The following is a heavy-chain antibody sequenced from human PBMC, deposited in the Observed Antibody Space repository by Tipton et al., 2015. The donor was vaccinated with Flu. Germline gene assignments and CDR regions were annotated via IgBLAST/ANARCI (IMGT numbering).Heavy chain of an antibody. CDR3: ARGFIRLCDY. Sequence: GSLRLSCAASGFTFNSFEMNWVRQAPGKGLEWLAYISPSGFNVYYADSVKGRFTMSRDNAKNSLYLQMNSLRAEDTAVYYCARGFIRLCDYWGQGTLVTVSS. CDR2: ISPSGFNV. D-gene: IGHD3-16*01. J-gene: IGHJ4*02. CDR1: GFTFNSFE. V-gene: IGHV3-48*03.